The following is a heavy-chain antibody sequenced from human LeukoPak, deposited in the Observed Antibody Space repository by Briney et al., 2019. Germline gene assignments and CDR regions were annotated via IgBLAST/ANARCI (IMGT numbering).Heavy chain of an antibody. Sequence: GGSLRLSCAASGFTFSSYAMHWVRQAPGKGLEWVAVISYDGSNKYYAGSVKGRFTISRDNSKNTLYLQMNSLRAEDTAMYYCARLTGTDYWGQGTLVTVSS. CDR2: ISYDGSNK. CDR1: GFTFSSYA. D-gene: IGHD1-1*01. J-gene: IGHJ4*02. CDR3: ARLTGTDY. V-gene: IGHV3-30-3*01.